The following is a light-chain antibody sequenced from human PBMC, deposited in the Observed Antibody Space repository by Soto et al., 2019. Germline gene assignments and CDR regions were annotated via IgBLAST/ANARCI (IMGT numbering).Light chain of an antibody. V-gene: IGKV1-33*01. CDR1: QDISNY. Sequence: DIQMTQSPSSLSASVGDRVTITCQASQDISNYLNWYQQKPGKAPKLLIYDASNLETGVPSRFSGSGSGTDFTFTISSLQPEDIATYYCQQYDNPLFGPGTKVDFK. CDR3: QQYDNPL. J-gene: IGKJ3*01. CDR2: DAS.